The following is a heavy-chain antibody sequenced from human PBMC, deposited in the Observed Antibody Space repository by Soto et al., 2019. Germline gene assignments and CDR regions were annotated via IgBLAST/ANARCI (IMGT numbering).Heavy chain of an antibody. Sequence: QVQLQQWGAGLLKPSETLSLTCAVYGGSFSGYYWSWIRQPPGKGLEWIGEINHSGSTNYNPSLKSRVTISVDTSKNQFSLKLSSVTAADTAVYYCARTYGDYGYYYYHGMDVWGQGTTVTVSS. CDR1: GGSFSGYY. CDR2: INHSGST. D-gene: IGHD4-17*01. J-gene: IGHJ6*02. V-gene: IGHV4-34*01. CDR3: ARTYGDYGYYYYHGMDV.